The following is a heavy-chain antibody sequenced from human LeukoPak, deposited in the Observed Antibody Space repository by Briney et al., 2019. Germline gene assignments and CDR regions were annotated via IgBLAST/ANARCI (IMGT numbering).Heavy chain of an antibody. CDR1: GGSISSGDYY. V-gene: IGHV4-30-4*01. CDR2: IYYSGST. CDR3: ARGDPSMTGFGP. D-gene: IGHD2/OR15-2a*01. Sequence: MPSQTLSLTCTVSGGSISSGDYYWSWIRQPPGKGLEWIGYIYYSGSTYYNPSLKSRVTISVDTSKNQFSLKLSSVTAADTAVYYCARGDPSMTGFGPWGQGTLVTVSS. J-gene: IGHJ5*02.